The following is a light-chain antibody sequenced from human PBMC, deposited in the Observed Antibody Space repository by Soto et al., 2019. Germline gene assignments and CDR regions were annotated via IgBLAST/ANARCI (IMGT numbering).Light chain of an antibody. J-gene: IGKJ1*01. CDR1: QSVSNNY. Sequence: EIVLTLSPGTLALSQGERATLSCMASQSVSNNYLAWYQQKPGQAPRLLIYGASNRATGIPDRFSGSGSGTDFTLTSSRLEPEDFAVYYCQQYGSSGTFGQGTKVDIK. CDR2: GAS. CDR3: QQYGSSGT. V-gene: IGKV3-20*01.